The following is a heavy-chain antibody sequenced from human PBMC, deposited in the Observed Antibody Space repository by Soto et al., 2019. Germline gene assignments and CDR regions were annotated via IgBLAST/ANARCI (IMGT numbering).Heavy chain of an antibody. CDR3: ARDGWVTMRHFAF. Sequence: ASVKVSCKASGYTFSDYAMHWVRQAPGQRPEWMGWLNVDNGDSKHSQKFRGRVTLTRDTSATTAYMELSSLRSEDTAVYYCARDGWVTMRHFAFWGQGTMVTVSS. D-gene: IGHD4-17*01. J-gene: IGHJ3*01. CDR1: GYTFSDYA. CDR2: LNVDNGDS. V-gene: IGHV1-3*01.